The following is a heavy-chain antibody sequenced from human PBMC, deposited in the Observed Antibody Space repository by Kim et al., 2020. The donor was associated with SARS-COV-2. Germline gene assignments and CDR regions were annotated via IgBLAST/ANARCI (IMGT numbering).Heavy chain of an antibody. CDR3: ARGGAEYSSSAGLYYYYYYMDV. CDR1: GFTFSSYG. J-gene: IGHJ6*03. V-gene: IGHV3-33*01. Sequence: GGSLRLSCAASGFTFSSYGMHWVRQAPGKGLEWVAVIWYDGSNKYYADSVKGRFTISRDNSKNTLYLQMNSLRAEDTAVYYCARGGAEYSSSAGLYYYYYYMDVWGKGTTVTVSS. CDR2: IWYDGSNK. D-gene: IGHD6-6*01.